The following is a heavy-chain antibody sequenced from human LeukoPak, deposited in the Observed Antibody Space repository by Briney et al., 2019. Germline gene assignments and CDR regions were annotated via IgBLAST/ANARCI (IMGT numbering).Heavy chain of an antibody. V-gene: IGHV1-2*02. CDR3: ARVAVVNDAFDV. Sequence: ASVKVSCKASGYTFTGHYIYWVRQAPGQGLEWLGWINPNSGGTDYAQNFQGRVTMTRDTSISTAYMELSSLRSEDTAVYYCARVAVVNDAFDVWGQGTMVTVSS. CDR1: GYTFTGHY. D-gene: IGHD6-19*01. CDR2: INPNSGGT. J-gene: IGHJ3*01.